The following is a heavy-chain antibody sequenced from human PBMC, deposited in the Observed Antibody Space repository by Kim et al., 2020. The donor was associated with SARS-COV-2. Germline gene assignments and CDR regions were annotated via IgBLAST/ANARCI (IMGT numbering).Heavy chain of an antibody. J-gene: IGHJ3*02. CDR3: ARDGTTVTTSGAFDI. Sequence: DQGKGRFTISRDNAKNSLYLQMNSLRAEDTAVYYCARDGTTVTTSGAFDIWGQGTMVTVSS. D-gene: IGHD4-17*01. V-gene: IGHV3-7*04.